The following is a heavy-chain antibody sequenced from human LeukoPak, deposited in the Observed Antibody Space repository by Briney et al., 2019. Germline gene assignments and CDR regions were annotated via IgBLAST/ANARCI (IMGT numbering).Heavy chain of an antibody. D-gene: IGHD6-13*01. V-gene: IGHV1-2*02. CDR1: GYTFTGFH. Sequence: ASVKVSCKASGYTFTGFHIHWVRQAPGQGLEWMGWINPNSGGTNYAQKFQGRVTMTRDTSISTAYMELSRLRSDDTAVYYCARESIAAAGTVFDYWGQGTLVTVSS. J-gene: IGHJ4*02. CDR2: INPNSGGT. CDR3: ARESIAAAGTVFDY.